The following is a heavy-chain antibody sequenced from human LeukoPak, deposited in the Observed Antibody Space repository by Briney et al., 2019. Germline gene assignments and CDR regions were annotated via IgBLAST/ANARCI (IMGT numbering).Heavy chain of an antibody. V-gene: IGHV3-9*01. CDR1: GFTFDDYA. D-gene: IGHD6-19*01. J-gene: IGHJ4*02. CDR2: ISWNSGSI. Sequence: PGGSLRLSCAASGFTFDDYAMHWVRQAPGKGLEWVSGISWNSGSIGYADSVKGRYTISRDNAKNSLYLQMNSLRAEDTALYYCAKDDSPNSSGWYGVFDYWGQGTLVTVSS. CDR3: AKDDSPNSSGWYGVFDY.